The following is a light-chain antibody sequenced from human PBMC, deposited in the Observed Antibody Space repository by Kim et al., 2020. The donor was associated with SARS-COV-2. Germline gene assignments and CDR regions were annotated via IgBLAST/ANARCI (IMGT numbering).Light chain of an antibody. CDR1: RSNFGNNP. V-gene: IGLV1-51*01. Sequence: QSVLTQPPSVSAAPGHKVTISCSGSRSNFGNNPVSWYQQFPGTAPRLITYDNDKRPSGIPDRFSSSKSGTSATLGITGLRTGDEADYYCATWDSSLSVGVFGGGTKVPS. CDR2: DND. CDR3: ATWDSSLSVGV. J-gene: IGLJ3*02.